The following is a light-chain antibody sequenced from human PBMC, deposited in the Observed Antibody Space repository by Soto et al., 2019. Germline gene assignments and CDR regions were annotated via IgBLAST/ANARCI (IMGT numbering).Light chain of an antibody. Sequence: EIVLTQSPGTLPLSPGERATLSCRASQSVDNNLAWYQQKPGQAPRLLIYGASTRATGIPARFSGSGSGTDFTLTISSLQPEDFATYYCQQLHDYPITFGQGTRLEIK. CDR2: GAS. V-gene: IGKV3-15*01. J-gene: IGKJ5*01. CDR1: QSVDNN. CDR3: QQLHDYPIT.